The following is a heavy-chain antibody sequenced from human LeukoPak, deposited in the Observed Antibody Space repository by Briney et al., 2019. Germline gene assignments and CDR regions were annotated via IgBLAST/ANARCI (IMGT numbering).Heavy chain of an antibody. CDR1: GGSFSGYY. V-gene: IGHV4-34*01. Sequence: SETLSLTCAVYGGSFSGYYWSWIRQPPGKGLEWIGEINHSGSTNYNPSLKSRVTISVDTSKNQFSLKLSSVTAADTAVYYCARLSLNCSGGSCYYQAFDIWGQGTMVTVSS. D-gene: IGHD2-15*01. CDR3: ARLSLNCSGGSCYYQAFDI. CDR2: INHSGST. J-gene: IGHJ3*02.